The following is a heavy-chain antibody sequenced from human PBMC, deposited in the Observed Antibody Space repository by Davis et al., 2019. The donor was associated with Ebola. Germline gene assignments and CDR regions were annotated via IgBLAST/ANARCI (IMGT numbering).Heavy chain of an antibody. J-gene: IGHJ5*02. Sequence: GESLKISCTASGFTFGDYAMSWFRQAPGKGLEWVGFIRSKAYGGTTEYAASVKGRFTISRDDSKSIAYLQMNSLKTEDTDVYYCTRVSSWFGELSWFDPWGQGTLVTVSS. CDR1: GFTFGDYA. D-gene: IGHD3-10*01. CDR2: IRSKAYGGTT. CDR3: TRVSSWFGELSWFDP. V-gene: IGHV3-49*03.